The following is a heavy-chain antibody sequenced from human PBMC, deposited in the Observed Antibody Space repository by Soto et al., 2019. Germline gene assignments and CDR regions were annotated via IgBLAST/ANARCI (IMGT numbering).Heavy chain of an antibody. V-gene: IGHV3-11*01. CDR2: IGPRSNTI. Sequence: QVELVESGGGLVKPGGSLRLSCAASGVTFGDFYMTWIRQAPGKGLECVSYIGPRSNTIYYADSVKGRFSISRDNTKNSLYLQLNSLRAEDTAVYYCARESTMIRGGPHHWGQGALVTVSS. D-gene: IGHD3-10*01. CDR1: GVTFGDFY. CDR3: ARESTMIRGGPHH. J-gene: IGHJ5*02.